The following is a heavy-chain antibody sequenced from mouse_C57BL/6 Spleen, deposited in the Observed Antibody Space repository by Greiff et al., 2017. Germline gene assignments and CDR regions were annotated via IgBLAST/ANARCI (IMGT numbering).Heavy chain of an antibody. CDR3: ARGELRRGAWFAY. V-gene: IGHV5-17*01. Sequence: DVKLVESGGGLVKPGGSLKLSCAASGFTFSDYGMHWVRQAPEKGLEWVAYISSGSSTIYYADTVKGRFTISRDNGKNTLFLQMTRLRSEGTAMYYSARGELRRGAWFAYWGQGTLVTVSA. J-gene: IGHJ3*01. CDR2: ISSGSSTI. CDR1: GFTFSDYG. D-gene: IGHD2-4*01.